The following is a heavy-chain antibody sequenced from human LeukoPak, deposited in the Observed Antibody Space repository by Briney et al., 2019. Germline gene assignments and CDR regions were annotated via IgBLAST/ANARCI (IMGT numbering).Heavy chain of an antibody. V-gene: IGHV3-30*03. D-gene: IGHD6-13*01. Sequence: GGSLRLSCAASGFTFSNYGMHWVRQAPGKGLEWVAVISNDGSNKYYADSVKGRFTISRDNSKNTLYLQMNSLRAEDTAVYYCARDKAAAGIYGMDVWGQGTTVTVSS. J-gene: IGHJ6*02. CDR1: GFTFSNYG. CDR2: ISNDGSNK. CDR3: ARDKAAAGIYGMDV.